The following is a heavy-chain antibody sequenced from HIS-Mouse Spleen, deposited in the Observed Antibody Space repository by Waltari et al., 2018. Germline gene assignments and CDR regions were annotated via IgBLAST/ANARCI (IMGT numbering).Heavy chain of an antibody. CDR3: ARDFHDFWSGYYGGDKKHDAFDI. Sequence: QVQLQESGPGLVKPSETLSLTCTVSGGSISSYYWSWIRQPAGKGLGWIGRIYTGGSTNYNPSLKSRVTMSVDTSKNQFSLKLSSVTAADTAVYYCARDFHDFWSGYYGGDKKHDAFDIWGQGTMVTVSS. J-gene: IGHJ3*02. CDR1: GGSISSYY. V-gene: IGHV4-4*07. D-gene: IGHD3-3*01. CDR2: IYTGGST.